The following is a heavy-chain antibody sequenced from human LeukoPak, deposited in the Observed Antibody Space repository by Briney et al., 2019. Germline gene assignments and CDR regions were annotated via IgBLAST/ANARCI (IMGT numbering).Heavy chain of an antibody. CDR3: ARQDYSYYGMDV. V-gene: IGHV4-4*07. J-gene: IGHJ6*02. Sequence: SETLSLTCTVSGGSISSYYWSWIRQPAGKGPEWIGRIYTSGSTNYNPSLKSRVTISVDTSKNQFSLMLSSVTAADTAVYYCARQDYSYYGMDVWGQGTTVTVSS. CDR1: GGSISSYY. CDR2: IYTSGST.